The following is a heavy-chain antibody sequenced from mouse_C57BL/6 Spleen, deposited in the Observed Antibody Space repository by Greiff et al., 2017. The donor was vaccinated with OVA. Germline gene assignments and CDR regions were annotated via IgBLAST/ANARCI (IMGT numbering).Heavy chain of an antibody. D-gene: IGHD1-1*01. CDR2: ISSGSSTI. Sequence: DVQLVESGGGLVKPGGSLKLSCAASGFTFSDYGMHWVRQAPEKGLEWVAYISSGSSTIYYADTVKGRFTISRDNAKNTLFLQMTSLRSEDTAMYYCARFYYYGSSLYWYFDVWGTGTTVTVSS. J-gene: IGHJ1*03. CDR3: ARFYYYGSSLYWYFDV. CDR1: GFTFSDYG. V-gene: IGHV5-17*01.